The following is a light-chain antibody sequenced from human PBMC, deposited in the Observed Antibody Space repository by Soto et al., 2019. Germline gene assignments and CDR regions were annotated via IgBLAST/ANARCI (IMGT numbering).Light chain of an antibody. V-gene: IGKV1-39*01. CDR3: QQSYSTPWT. CDR1: QSISSY. J-gene: IGKJ1*01. Sequence: DIQMTQSPSYLSESVGDRVTITCRASQSISSYLNWYQQKPGKAPKLLIYAASSLQSGVPSRFSGSGSGTDFTLTISSLQPEDFATYYCQQSYSTPWTFGQGTKVDIK. CDR2: AAS.